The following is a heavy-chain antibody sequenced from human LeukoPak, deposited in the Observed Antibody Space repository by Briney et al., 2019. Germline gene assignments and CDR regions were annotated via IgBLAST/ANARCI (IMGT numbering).Heavy chain of an antibody. J-gene: IGHJ4*02. Sequence: TGGSLRLSCAAFGFTFSSYSMNWVRQAPGKGLEWVSYISSSSSTIYYADSVKGRFTISRDNAKNSLYLQMNSLRAEDTAVYYCARDRIAQDYWDQGTLVTVSS. CDR2: ISSSSSTI. CDR3: ARDRIAQDY. CDR1: GFTFSSYS. V-gene: IGHV3-48*01.